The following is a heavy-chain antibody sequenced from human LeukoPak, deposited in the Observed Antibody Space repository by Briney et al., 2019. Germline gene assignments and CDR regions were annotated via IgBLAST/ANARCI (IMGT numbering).Heavy chain of an antibody. CDR3: VREDTPATANY. D-gene: IGHD2-21*02. CDR1: GFDFSSDA. CDR2: ISGCRDIT. Sequence: GGSLRLSCAASGFDFSSDAMSWVRQTPGQGREWGSAISGCRDITYYADSVTGRFTISRDNSKDTLFLQMHSLRPGDRAVYYCVREDTPATANYWGQGTLVTISS. V-gene: IGHV3-23*01. J-gene: IGHJ4*02.